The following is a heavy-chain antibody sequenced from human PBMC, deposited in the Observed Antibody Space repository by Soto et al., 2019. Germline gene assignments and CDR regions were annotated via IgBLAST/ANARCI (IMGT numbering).Heavy chain of an antibody. V-gene: IGHV1-2*04. D-gene: IGHD3-16*02. Sequence: GASVKVCCKASGYTFTGYYMHWVRQAPGQGLEWMGWINPNSGGTNYAQKFQGWVTMTRDTSISTAYMELSRLRSDDTAVYYCARDNGMITFGGVIVPTYENWFDPWGQGTLVTVSS. CDR3: ARDNGMITFGGVIVPTYENWFDP. CDR2: INPNSGGT. J-gene: IGHJ5*02. CDR1: GYTFTGYY.